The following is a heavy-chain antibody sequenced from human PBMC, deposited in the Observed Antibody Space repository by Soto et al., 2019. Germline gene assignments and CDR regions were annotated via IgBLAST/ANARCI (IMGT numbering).Heavy chain of an antibody. Sequence: PPETLSLTCTVSGGSISSSSYYWGRIRQPPGKGLEWFGSIYYSGSTYYNPSLKSRVTISVDTSKNQFSLKLSSVTAADTAVYYCARSIPRVPAAMGSYYYYGMDVWGQGTTVTVSS. D-gene: IGHD2-2*01. CDR2: IYYSGST. V-gene: IGHV4-39*01. J-gene: IGHJ6*02. CDR1: GGSISSSSYY. CDR3: ARSIPRVPAAMGSYYYYGMDV.